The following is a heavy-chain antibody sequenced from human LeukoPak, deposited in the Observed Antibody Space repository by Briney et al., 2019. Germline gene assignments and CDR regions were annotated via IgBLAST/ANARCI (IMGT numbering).Heavy chain of an antibody. Sequence: GGSLRLSCAASGFTFSSYALSWVRQAPGKGLEWVSAISGSGGSTYYADSVKGRFTISRDNSKNTLYLQMNSLRAEDTAVYYCAKGTRINYYYYGMDVWGQGTTVTVSS. CDR1: GFTFSSYA. CDR3: AKGTRINYYYYGMDV. CDR2: ISGSGGST. V-gene: IGHV3-23*01. J-gene: IGHJ6*02. D-gene: IGHD1-1*01.